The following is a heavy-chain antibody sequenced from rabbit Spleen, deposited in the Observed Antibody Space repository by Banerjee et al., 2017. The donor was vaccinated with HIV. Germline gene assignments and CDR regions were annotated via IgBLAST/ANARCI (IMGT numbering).Heavy chain of an antibody. CDR2: IVIGSGGT. Sequence: QEQLEESGGDLVKPEGSLKLSCTASGFSFSSSYRICWVRQAPGKGLEWIACIVIGSGGTAYANWAKGRFTISKTPSTTVTLQMTSVTAADTATYFCARSNNANWNWDLWGPGTLVTVS. J-gene: IGHJ4*01. V-gene: IGHV1S45*01. CDR3: ARSNNANWNWDL. CDR1: GFSFSSSYR.